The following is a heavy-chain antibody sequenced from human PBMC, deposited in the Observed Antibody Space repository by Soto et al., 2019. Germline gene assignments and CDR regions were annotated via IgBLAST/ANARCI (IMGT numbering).Heavy chain of an antibody. CDR3: ARSPRSSPYFDY. D-gene: IGHD6-13*01. CDR2: IYPGDHET. CDR1: VYSFTSYW. V-gene: IGHV5-51*01. Sequence: PGESLKISCKGSVYSFTSYWIGWVRQMPGKGLEWMGIIYPGDHETRYSPSFHGKVTISADKSINTAYLQWNSLEASDTAFYFCARSPRSSPYFDYWGQGALVTVSS. J-gene: IGHJ4*02.